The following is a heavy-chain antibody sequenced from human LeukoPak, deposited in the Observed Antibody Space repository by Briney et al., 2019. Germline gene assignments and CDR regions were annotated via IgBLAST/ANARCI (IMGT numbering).Heavy chain of an antibody. D-gene: IGHD6-25*01. CDR2: INAGNGNT. Sequence: ASVKVSFKASGYTFTNYAMHWVGQAPGQRLEGMGWINAGNGNTKYSQKFQGRVTITRDTSASTAYMGVSSMRSEDTAVYDCARDFYGSGGPWGQGNLVTVSS. CDR3: ARDFYGSGGP. CDR1: GYTFTNYA. J-gene: IGHJ5*02. V-gene: IGHV1-3*01.